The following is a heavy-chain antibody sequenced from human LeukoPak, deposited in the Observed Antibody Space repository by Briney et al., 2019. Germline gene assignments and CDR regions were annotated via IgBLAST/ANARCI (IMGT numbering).Heavy chain of an antibody. CDR3: ARHIRDGYNIFDY. V-gene: IGHV4-59*08. J-gene: IGHJ4*02. D-gene: IGHD5-24*01. CDR2: VYYSGST. Sequence: SETLSLTCTVSGGSMSSYYWSWIRQPPGKGLECIGYVYYSGSTYYNPSLTSRVTISVDTSKNHFSLKLSSVTAADTAVYYCARHIRDGYNIFDYWGQGTLVTVSS. CDR1: GGSMSSYY.